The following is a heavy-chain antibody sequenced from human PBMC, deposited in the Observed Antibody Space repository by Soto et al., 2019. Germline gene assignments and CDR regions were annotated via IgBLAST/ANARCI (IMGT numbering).Heavy chain of an antibody. CDR3: ARAGGSGWSLDY. CDR2: ISTSVTII. Sequence: QGQLVESGGCLVQPGGSLRLSCAASGYIFSDYYMTWIRQAPGKVLEWVSYISTSVTIISYADSVKGRFTISRDDAKNSLYLQMNSLRADDTAIYDCARAGGSGWSLDYWGQGTLVTVSS. CDR1: GYIFSDYY. V-gene: IGHV3-11*01. D-gene: IGHD6-19*01. J-gene: IGHJ4*02.